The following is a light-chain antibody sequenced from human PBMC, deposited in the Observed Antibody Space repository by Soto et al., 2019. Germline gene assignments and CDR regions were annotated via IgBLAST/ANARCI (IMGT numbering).Light chain of an antibody. V-gene: IGKV3-15*01. CDR1: QSVSSN. CDR3: QQYNNWPPLT. J-gene: IGKJ1*01. Sequence: ERVKIQAPAAPSKTPEERATLSCRASQSVSSNLAWYQQKPGQAPRLLIYVASTRATGIPARFSGSGSGTEFTLTISSLQSEDFAVYYCQQYNNWPPLTFGQGTKVDIK. CDR2: VAS.